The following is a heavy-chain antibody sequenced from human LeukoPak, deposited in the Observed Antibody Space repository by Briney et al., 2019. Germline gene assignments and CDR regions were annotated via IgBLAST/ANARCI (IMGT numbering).Heavy chain of an antibody. CDR1: GFTVNNDY. CDR2: IYSGDST. V-gene: IGHV3-53*01. J-gene: IGHJ4*02. Sequence: GGSLRLSCAASGFTVNNDYMSWVRQAREKGLEWVSVIYSGDSTYYADSVKGRFTISRDNSKNTLYLQMNSLRAEATAVYFCARRLHGSNYGYYFDYWGQGTLVTVSS. CDR3: ARRLHGSNYGYYFDY. D-gene: IGHD5-18*01.